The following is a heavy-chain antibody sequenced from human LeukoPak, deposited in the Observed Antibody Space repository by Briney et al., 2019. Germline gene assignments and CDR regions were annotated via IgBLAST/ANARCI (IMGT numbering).Heavy chain of an antibody. CDR3: ARDLGYGYYFYYYLGV. J-gene: IGHJ6*03. D-gene: IGHD5-18*01. CDR2: IHASGNT. CDR1: GGSISSYY. Sequence: SETLSLTCTVSGGSISSYYWTWIRQPAGKGLEYLGRIHASGNTYYNPPLNSRVAISIDTSKNQFSLKVSSVAAADTAVYYCARDLGYGYYFYYYLGVWGKGTTVTVSS. V-gene: IGHV4-4*07.